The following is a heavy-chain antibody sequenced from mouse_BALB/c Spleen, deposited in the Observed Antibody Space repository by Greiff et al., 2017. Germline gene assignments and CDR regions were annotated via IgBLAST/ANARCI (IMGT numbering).Heavy chain of an antibody. CDR3: ASDPTGAMDY. Sequence: EVKLMESGGGLVQPGGSLRLSCATSGFTFTDYYMSWVRQPPGKALEWLGFIRNKANGYTTEYSASVKGRFTISRDNSQSILYLQMNTLRAEDSATYYCASDPTGAMDYWGQGTSVTVSS. V-gene: IGHV7-3*02. D-gene: IGHD2-10*01. CDR1: GFTFTDYY. J-gene: IGHJ4*01. CDR2: IRNKANGYTT.